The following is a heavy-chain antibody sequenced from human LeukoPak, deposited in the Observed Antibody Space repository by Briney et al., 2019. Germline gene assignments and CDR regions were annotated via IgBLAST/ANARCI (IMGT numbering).Heavy chain of an antibody. J-gene: IGHJ4*02. CDR3: ARAPWVAATWDGYYFDY. CDR1: GGSISSYY. CDR2: IYYSGST. D-gene: IGHD2-15*01. V-gene: IGHV4-59*01. Sequence: SETLSLTCTVSGGSISSYYWSWIRQPPGKGLEWIVYIYYSGSTNYNPSLKSRVTISVDTSKNQFSLKLSSVTAADTAVYYCARAPWVAATWDGYYFDYWGQGTLVTVSS.